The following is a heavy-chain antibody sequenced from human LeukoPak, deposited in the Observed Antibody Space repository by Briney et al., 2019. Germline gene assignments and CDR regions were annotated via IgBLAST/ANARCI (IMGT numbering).Heavy chain of an antibody. CDR2: ISYDGSNK. D-gene: IGHD3-10*01. J-gene: IGHJ5*02. CDR1: GFTFSSYG. V-gene: IGHV3-30*03. CDR3: APGHKWFSRNWFDP. Sequence: GGSLRLSCAASGFTFSSYGMHWVRQAPGKGLEWVAVISYDGSNKYYADSAKGRFTISRDNSKNTLYLQMNSLRAEDTAVYYCAPGHKWFSRNWFDPWGQGTLVTVSS.